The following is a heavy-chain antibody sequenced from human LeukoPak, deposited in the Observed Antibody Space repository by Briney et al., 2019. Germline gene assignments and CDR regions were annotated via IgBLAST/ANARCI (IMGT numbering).Heavy chain of an antibody. J-gene: IGHJ2*01. V-gene: IGHV1-2*02. CDR2: INPNFGGT. CDR1: GYTFTGYY. Sequence: ASVKVSCKASGYTFTGYYMRWVRQAPGQGLEWMGWINPNFGGTNYSQKFQGRVTMTRDTSISTAYMELRRLRSDDTAVYYCAREGLDSSGRYFDLWGRGTLVTVSS. D-gene: IGHD6-19*01. CDR3: AREGLDSSGRYFDL.